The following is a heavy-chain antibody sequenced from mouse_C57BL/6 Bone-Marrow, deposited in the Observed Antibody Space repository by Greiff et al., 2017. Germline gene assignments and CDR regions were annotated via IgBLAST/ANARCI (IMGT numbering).Heavy chain of an antibody. V-gene: IGHV1-62-2*01. CDR2: FYPGSGSI. J-gene: IGHJ2*01. CDR3: ARHERYYDYEGYFDY. Sequence: VKPGASVKLSCQASGYIFTEYTIHWVKQRSGQGLEWIGWFYPGSGSIKYNERFKDKATLTADKSSNTVYMELSRLTSEDSAVYFCARHERYYDYEGYFDYWGQGTTLTVSS. CDR1: GYIFTEYT. D-gene: IGHD2-4*01.